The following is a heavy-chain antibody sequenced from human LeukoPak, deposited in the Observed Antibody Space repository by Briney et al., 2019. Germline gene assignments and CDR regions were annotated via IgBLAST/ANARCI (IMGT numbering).Heavy chain of an antibody. J-gene: IGHJ4*02. Sequence: GGSLRLSCAASGFTFSSYSVNWVRPALGKGLEWVSSISGSSSYIYYEDSVEGRFTISRDNAKNSLYLQMSSLRAEDTAVYYCASSYCSGGSCYEYYFDYWGRGTLVTVSS. CDR3: ASSYCSGGSCYEYYFDY. CDR1: GFTFSSYS. CDR2: ISGSSSYI. D-gene: IGHD2-15*01. V-gene: IGHV3-21*01.